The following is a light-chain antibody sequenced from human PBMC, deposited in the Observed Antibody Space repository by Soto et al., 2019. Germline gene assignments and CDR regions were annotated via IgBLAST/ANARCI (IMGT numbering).Light chain of an antibody. CDR2: DAS. V-gene: IGKV3-11*01. CDR1: QSVTNY. CDR3: QQRSNWPPEIT. Sequence: EIVLTQSPVTLSLSPGERATLSCRASQSVTNYLAWYQQKSGQAPRLLIYDASNRATGIPARFSGSGSGTDFTLTISSLEPEDFAVYYCQQRSNWPPEITFGQGTRLEIK. J-gene: IGKJ5*01.